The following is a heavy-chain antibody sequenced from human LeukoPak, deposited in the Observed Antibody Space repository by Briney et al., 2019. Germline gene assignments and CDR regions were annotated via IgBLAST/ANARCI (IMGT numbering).Heavy chain of an antibody. Sequence: PSETLSLTCAVYGGSFSGYYWSWIRQPPGKGLEWIGEINHSGSTNYNPSLKNRVTISVDTSKNQFSLKLSSVTAADTAVYYCARRSSRSLGYYGMDVWGQGTTVTVSS. D-gene: IGHD6-13*01. CDR3: ARRSSRSLGYYGMDV. CDR1: GGSFSGYY. J-gene: IGHJ6*02. CDR2: INHSGST. V-gene: IGHV4-34*01.